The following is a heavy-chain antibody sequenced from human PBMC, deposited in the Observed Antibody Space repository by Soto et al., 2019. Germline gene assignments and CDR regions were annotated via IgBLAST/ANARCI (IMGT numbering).Heavy chain of an antibody. Sequence: QVQLVQSGAEVKKPGASVKVSCKASGYTFTSYAMHWVRQAPGQRLERMGWIDAGNGNTKYSQKFQGRVTITRDTSASTAYMEVSSLRSEATAMYYCARGCCSGGYDFIYYGMDVWGQGTTVTVSS. J-gene: IGHJ6*02. CDR2: IDAGNGNT. V-gene: IGHV1-3*01. CDR3: ARGCCSGGYDFIYYGMDV. D-gene: IGHD5-12*01. CDR1: GYTFTSYA.